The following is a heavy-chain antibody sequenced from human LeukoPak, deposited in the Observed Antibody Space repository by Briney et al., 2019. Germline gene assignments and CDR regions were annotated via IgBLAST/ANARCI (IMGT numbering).Heavy chain of an antibody. CDR1: GGSLSGYY. CDR2: INHSGST. Sequence: SETLSLTCAVYGGSLSGYYWSWIRQPPGKGLEWIGEINHSGSTNYNPSLKSRVTISVDTSKNQFSLKLSSVTAADTAVYYCARDPPYGSGGDWGQGTLVTVSS. D-gene: IGHD3-10*01. V-gene: IGHV4-34*01. CDR3: ARDPPYGSGGD. J-gene: IGHJ4*02.